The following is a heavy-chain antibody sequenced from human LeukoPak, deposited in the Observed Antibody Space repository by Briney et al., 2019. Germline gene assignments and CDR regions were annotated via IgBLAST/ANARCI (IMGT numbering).Heavy chain of an antibody. CDR3: ASYGDLQYFQH. D-gene: IGHD4-17*01. Sequence: PSETLSLTCTVSGGSISSGDYYWSWIRQPPGKGLEWIGYIYYSGSTHYNPSLKSRVTISVDTSKHQFSLKLSSVTAADTAVYYCASYGDLQYFQHWGQGTLVTVSS. J-gene: IGHJ1*01. V-gene: IGHV4-30-4*08. CDR1: GGSISSGDYY. CDR2: IYYSGST.